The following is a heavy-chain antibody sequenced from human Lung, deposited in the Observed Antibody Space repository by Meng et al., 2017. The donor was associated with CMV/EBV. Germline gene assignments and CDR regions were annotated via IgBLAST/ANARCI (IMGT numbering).Heavy chain of an antibody. CDR1: GYTFSTYT. CDR3: ARGGNFDP. Sequence: VQLVQSGSELKKPRASGKVSCKASGYTFSTYTINWVRQAHGRGLEWMGWISTNTGTPTYTQGFTGRIVFSLDTSVSTAYLQISSLKAEDTAVYYCARGGNFDPWGQGTLVTVSS. D-gene: IGHD2/OR15-2a*01. J-gene: IGHJ5*02. V-gene: IGHV7-4-1*02. CDR2: ISTNTGTP.